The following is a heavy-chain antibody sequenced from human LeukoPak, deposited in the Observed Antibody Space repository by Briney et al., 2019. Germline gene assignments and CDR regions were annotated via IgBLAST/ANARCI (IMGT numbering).Heavy chain of an antibody. CDR1: GGTFSSYT. CDR2: IIPILGIA. Sequence: GASVKVSCKASGGTFSSYTISWVRQAPGQGLEWMGRIIPILGIANYAQKFQGRVTITADKSTSTAYMELSSQRSEDTVVYYCARGATMTTVMNFDYWGQGTLVTVSS. D-gene: IGHD4-11*01. V-gene: IGHV1-69*02. J-gene: IGHJ4*02. CDR3: ARGATMTTVMNFDY.